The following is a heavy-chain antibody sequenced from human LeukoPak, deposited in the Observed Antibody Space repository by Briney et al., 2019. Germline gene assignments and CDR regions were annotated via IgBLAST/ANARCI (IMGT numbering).Heavy chain of an antibody. CDR2: INTNTGNP. V-gene: IGHV7-4-1*02. CDR1: GYTFTSYA. CDR3: ARGGYCSGDNCYSYYFDY. Sequence: ASVKVSCKASGYTFTSYAMNWVRQAPGQGLEWMGWINTNTGNPTYAQGFTGRFVFSLDTSVGTAYLQISSLKAEDTAVYYCARGGYCSGDNCYSYYFDYWGQGTLVTVSS. D-gene: IGHD2-15*01. J-gene: IGHJ4*02.